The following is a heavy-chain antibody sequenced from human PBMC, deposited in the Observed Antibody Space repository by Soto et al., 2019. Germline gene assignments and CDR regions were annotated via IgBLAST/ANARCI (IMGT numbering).Heavy chain of an antibody. CDR2: INSDGSST. J-gene: IGHJ6*02. CDR1: GFTFSSYW. D-gene: IGHD2-21*01. Sequence: PGGSLRLSCAASGFTFSSYWMHWVRQAPGKGLVWVSRINSDGSSTSYADSVKGRFTISRDNAKNTLYLQMNSLRAEDTAVYYCARGGVVDCYPAGYYYDCMDFWGQGTTVTVSS. CDR3: ARGGVVDCYPAGYYYDCMDF. V-gene: IGHV3-74*01.